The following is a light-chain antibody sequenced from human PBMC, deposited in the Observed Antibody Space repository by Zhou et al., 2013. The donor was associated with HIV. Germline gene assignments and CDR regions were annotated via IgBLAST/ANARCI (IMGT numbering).Light chain of an antibody. V-gene: IGKV1-39*01. CDR1: QGISSY. CDR3: QQSHSTPST. Sequence: DIQLTQSPSFLSASVGDRVTITCRASQGISSYLAWYQQKPGKAPKLLIYAASSLQSGVPSRFSSSGSGKDFTLTISSLQPEDYFCQQSHSTPSTFGPRDRQWISN. CDR2: AAS. J-gene: IGKJ3*01.